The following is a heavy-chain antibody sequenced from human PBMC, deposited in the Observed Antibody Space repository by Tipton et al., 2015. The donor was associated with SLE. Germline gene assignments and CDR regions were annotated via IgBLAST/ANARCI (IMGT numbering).Heavy chain of an antibody. V-gene: IGHV4-39*07. CDR1: GGSITTTPYY. D-gene: IGHD5-18*01. CDR3: ARGGHTAMVTFDY. J-gene: IGHJ4*02. CDR2: THYSGTT. Sequence: LRLSCIVSGGSITTTPYYWGWIRQSPEKGLEWIGSTHYSGTTYYNPSLESRVTMSMDTSKNEFSLKLSSVTAADTAVYYCARGGHTAMVTFDYWGQGTLVTVSS.